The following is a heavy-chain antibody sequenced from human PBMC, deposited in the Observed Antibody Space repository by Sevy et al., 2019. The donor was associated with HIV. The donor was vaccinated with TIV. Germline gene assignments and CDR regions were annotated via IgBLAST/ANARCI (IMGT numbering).Heavy chain of an antibody. Sequence: SETLSLTCAVYDGSFSGYYWSWIRQPPGKGLEWIGEINHSGSTNYNPSLKSRVTISVDTSKNQFSLKLSSVTAADTAVYYCASEGYCSSTSCFRSFYYGMDVWGQGTTVTVSS. CDR3: ASEGYCSSTSCFRSFYYGMDV. CDR1: DGSFSGYY. CDR2: INHSGST. D-gene: IGHD2-2*01. J-gene: IGHJ6*02. V-gene: IGHV4-34*01.